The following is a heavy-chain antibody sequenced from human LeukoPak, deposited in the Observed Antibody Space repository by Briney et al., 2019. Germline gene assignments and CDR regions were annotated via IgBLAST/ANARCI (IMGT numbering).Heavy chain of an antibody. J-gene: IGHJ3*02. Sequence: TGGSLRLSCTASGFTFGDYAMSWFRQAPGKGLEWVGFIRSKAYGGTTEYAASVKGRFTISRDDSKSIAYLQMNSLKTEDTAVYYCTSGYSSSWYAEAFDIWGQGTMVTVSS. CDR2: IRSKAYGGTT. D-gene: IGHD6-13*01. V-gene: IGHV3-49*03. CDR1: GFTFGDYA. CDR3: TSGYSSSWYAEAFDI.